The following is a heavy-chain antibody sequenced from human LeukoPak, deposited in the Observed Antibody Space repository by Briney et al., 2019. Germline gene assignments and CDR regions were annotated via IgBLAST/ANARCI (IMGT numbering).Heavy chain of an antibody. D-gene: IGHD2-2*02. CDR3: ARAGNQLLYFPYFDY. J-gene: IGHJ4*02. CDR1: GGSISSGDYY. Sequence: SQTLSLTCTVSGGSISSGDYYWSWIRQPPGKGLGWIGYIYYSGSTYYNPSLKSRVTISVDTSKNQFSLKLSSVTAADTAVYYCARAGNQLLYFPYFDYWGQGTLVTVSS. V-gene: IGHV4-30-4*01. CDR2: IYYSGST.